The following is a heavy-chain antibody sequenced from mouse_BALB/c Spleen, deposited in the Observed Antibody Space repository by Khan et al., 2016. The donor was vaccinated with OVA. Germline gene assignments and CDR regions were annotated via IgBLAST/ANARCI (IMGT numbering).Heavy chain of an antibody. V-gene: IGHV1-20*02. D-gene: IGHD1-1*01. CDR3: SRIYRSDFDY. J-gene: IGHJ2*01. CDR1: GYSFTGYF. Sequence: VQLQQPGPELVKPGASVKISCKASGYSFTGYFMNWVMQSHGKSLEWIGRINPHIGETFYNPKFKDKATLTVDESSSTAHMELRSLSSEDSAVYYCSRIYRSDFDYWGQGTTLTGSS. CDR2: INPHIGET.